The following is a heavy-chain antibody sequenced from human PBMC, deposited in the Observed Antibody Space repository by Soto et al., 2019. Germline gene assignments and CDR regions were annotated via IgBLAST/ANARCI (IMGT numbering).Heavy chain of an antibody. CDR1: GATFTSYG. CDR2: ISAYNGNT. CDR3: ARDIGYSYADFDY. V-gene: IGHV1-18*01. J-gene: IGHJ4*02. Sequence: ASVQVYCNSSGATFTSYGIICVREAPGQGLEWMGWISAYNGNTNYAQKLQGRVTMTTDTSTSTDYMELRSLRPDDTAVYYCARDIGYSYADFDYWGQGTLVTVSS. D-gene: IGHD5-18*01.